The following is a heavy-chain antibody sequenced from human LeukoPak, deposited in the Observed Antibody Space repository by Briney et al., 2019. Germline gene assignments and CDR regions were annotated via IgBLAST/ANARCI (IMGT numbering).Heavy chain of an antibody. Sequence: SETLSLTCAVSGYTINSGYYAGWIRQPPGKGLEWIGSIYHSGSTYYNPSLKSRVTISVDTSKNQFSLKLSSVTAADTAVYYCARLTKELRYFDWLCYFDYWGQGTLVTVSS. CDR1: GYTINSGYY. CDR3: ARLTKELRYFDWLCYFDY. J-gene: IGHJ4*02. D-gene: IGHD3-9*01. CDR2: IYHSGST. V-gene: IGHV4-38-2*01.